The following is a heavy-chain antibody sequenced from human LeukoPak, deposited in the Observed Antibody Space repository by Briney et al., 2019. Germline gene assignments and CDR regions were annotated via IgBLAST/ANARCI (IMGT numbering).Heavy chain of an antibody. Sequence: SETLSLTCTVSGGSISSYYWSWIRQPPGKGLEWIGYIYYSGSTNYNPSLTSRVTISVDTSKNQFSLKLSSVTAADTAVYYCASSKYYYYYYMDVWGKGTTVSISS. V-gene: IGHV4-59*01. CDR1: GGSISSYY. CDR2: IYYSGST. CDR3: ASSKYYYYYYMDV. J-gene: IGHJ6*03. D-gene: IGHD2-2*01.